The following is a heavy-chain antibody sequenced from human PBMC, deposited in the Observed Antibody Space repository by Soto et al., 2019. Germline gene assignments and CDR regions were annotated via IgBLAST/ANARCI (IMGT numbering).Heavy chain of an antibody. V-gene: IGHV4-39*01. CDR2: IYDSGDT. CDR3: ARHAYMRYLQT. Sequence: SETQSLPSLVSGDSVTTSSYYWGWIRRPRGKWLGWIASIYDSGDTYYNPSLQGRVTVSVDTSNDRFALTLRTLIAADTAVYFCARHAYMRYLQTWAQGALVTVSS. D-gene: IGHD1-1*01. J-gene: IGHJ5*02. CDR1: GDSVTTSSYY.